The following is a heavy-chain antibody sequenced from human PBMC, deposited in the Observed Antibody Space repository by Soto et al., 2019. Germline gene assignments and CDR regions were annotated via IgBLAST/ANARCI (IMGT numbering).Heavy chain of an antibody. CDR2: ISYDGSNK. Sequence: QVQLVESGGGVVQPGRSLRLSCAASGFTFSSYGMHWVRQAPGKGLEWVAVISYDGSNKYYADSVKGRFTISRDNSKNTLHLQMNSLRAEDTAVYYCAKDAQSHLRAKWYYYYGMDVWGQGTTVTVSS. CDR1: GFTFSSYG. J-gene: IGHJ6*02. D-gene: IGHD3-10*01. CDR3: AKDAQSHLRAKWYYYYGMDV. V-gene: IGHV3-30*18.